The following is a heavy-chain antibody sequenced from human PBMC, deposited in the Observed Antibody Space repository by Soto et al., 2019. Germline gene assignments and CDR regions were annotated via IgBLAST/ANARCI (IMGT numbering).Heavy chain of an antibody. CDR2: ISAYNGNT. J-gene: IGHJ4*02. Sequence: ASVKVSCKASGYTFTSYGISWVRQAPGQGLEWMGWISAYNGNTKYAQKLQGRVTITADKSTTTAYMEVSSLRPEDTAMYYCVRDSPIGSAFSGHDDIDSWGQGTLVTVSS. D-gene: IGHD5-12*01. CDR1: GYTFTSYG. CDR3: VRDSPIGSAFSGHDDIDS. V-gene: IGHV1-18*01.